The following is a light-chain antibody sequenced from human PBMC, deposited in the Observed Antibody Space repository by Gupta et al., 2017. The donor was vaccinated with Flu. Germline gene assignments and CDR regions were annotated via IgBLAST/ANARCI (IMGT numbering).Light chain of an antibody. Sequence: DIQMTPSPSSLSASVGDRVTITCQASQDISNYLNWYQQKPGKAPKLLIYDASNLETGVPSRFSGSGSGTDFTFTISSLQPEDIATYYCQQYDNLLTWTFGQGTKVQIK. V-gene: IGKV1-33*01. CDR2: DAS. CDR3: QQYDNLLTWT. CDR1: QDISNY. J-gene: IGKJ1*01.